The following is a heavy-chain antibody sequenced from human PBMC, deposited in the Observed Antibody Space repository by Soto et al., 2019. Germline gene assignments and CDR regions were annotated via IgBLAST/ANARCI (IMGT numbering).Heavy chain of an antibody. Sequence: SVKVSCKASGLTFTSSAVQWVRQARGQRLEWIGWIVVANGNTKYTPRFQERVTITRDMSTSTAYMELSSLSSEDAAVYYCAAAYDYGDYWKFDYWGQGTLVTVSS. V-gene: IGHV1-58*01. J-gene: IGHJ4*02. CDR1: GLTFTSSA. CDR3: AAAYDYGDYWKFDY. D-gene: IGHD4-17*01. CDR2: IVVANGNT.